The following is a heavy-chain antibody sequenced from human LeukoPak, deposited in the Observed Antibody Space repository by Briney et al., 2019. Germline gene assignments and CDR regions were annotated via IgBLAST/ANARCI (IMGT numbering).Heavy chain of an antibody. CDR2: IKQDGSEK. V-gene: IGHV3-7*01. D-gene: IGHD3-10*01. CDR1: GFTFSSYW. J-gene: IGHJ4*02. Sequence: GGSLRLSCAASGFTFSSYWMSWVRQAPGKGLEWVANIKQDGSEKYYVDSVKGRFTISRDNAKNSLYLQMNSLRAEDTAVYYCARSYYYGSGSYFALDYWGQGTLVTVSS. CDR3: ARSYYYGSGSYFALDY.